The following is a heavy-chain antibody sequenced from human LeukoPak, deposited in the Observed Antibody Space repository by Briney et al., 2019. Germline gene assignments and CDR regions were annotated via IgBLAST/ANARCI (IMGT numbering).Heavy chain of an antibody. Sequence: GGSLRLSCAASGFTVSSNYMSWVRQAPGKGLEWVSVIYSGGSTYYADSVKGRFTISRDNSENTLYLQMNSLRAEDTAVYYCASHQLYDSSGYFDYWGQGTLVTVSS. CDR1: GFTVSSNY. D-gene: IGHD3-22*01. CDR3: ASHQLYDSSGYFDY. CDR2: IYSGGST. J-gene: IGHJ4*02. V-gene: IGHV3-53*01.